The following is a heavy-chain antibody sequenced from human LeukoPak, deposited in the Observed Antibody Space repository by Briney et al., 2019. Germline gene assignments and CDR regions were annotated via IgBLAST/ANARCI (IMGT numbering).Heavy chain of an antibody. CDR2: ISSSSSTI. Sequence: GGSLRLSSAASGFTFSSYSMNWVRQAPGKGLEWVSYISSSSSTIYYADSVKGRFTISRDNAKNSLYLQMNSLRDEDTAVYYCARVVGYGDYERSYYYYYMDVWGKGTTVTVSS. V-gene: IGHV3-48*02. J-gene: IGHJ6*03. CDR3: ARVVGYGDYERSYYYYYMDV. D-gene: IGHD4-17*01. CDR1: GFTFSSYS.